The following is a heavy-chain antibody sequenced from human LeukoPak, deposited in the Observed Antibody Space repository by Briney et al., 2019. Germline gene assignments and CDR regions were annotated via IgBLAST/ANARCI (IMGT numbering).Heavy chain of an antibody. V-gene: IGHV1-69*01. J-gene: IGHJ5*02. CDR2: IIPIFGTA. D-gene: IGHD6-19*01. CDR3: ARGSSGWYNWFDP. Sequence: SVKVSCKASGGTFSSYAISWVRQAPGRGLEWMGGIIPIFGTANYAQKFQGRVTITADESTSTAYMELSSLRSEDTAVYYCARGSSGWYNWFDPWGQGTLVTVSS. CDR1: GGTFSSYA.